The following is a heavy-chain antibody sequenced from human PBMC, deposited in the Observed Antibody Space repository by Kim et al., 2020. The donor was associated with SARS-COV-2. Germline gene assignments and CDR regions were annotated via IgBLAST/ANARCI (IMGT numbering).Heavy chain of an antibody. Sequence: GESLKISCKGSGYSFTSYWIGWVRQMPGKGLEWMGIIYPGDSDTRYSPSFQGQVTISADKSISTAYLQWSSLKASDTAMYYCARQGIVATTSGWFDPWGQGTLVTVSS. CDR2: IYPGDSDT. CDR3: ARQGIVATTSGWFDP. D-gene: IGHD5-12*01. J-gene: IGHJ5*02. V-gene: IGHV5-51*01. CDR1: GYSFTSYW.